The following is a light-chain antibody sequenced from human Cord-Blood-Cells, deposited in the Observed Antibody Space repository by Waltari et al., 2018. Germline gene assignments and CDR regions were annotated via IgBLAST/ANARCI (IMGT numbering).Light chain of an antibody. CDR2: SNK. CDR3: AAWDDSLNGYV. J-gene: IGLJ1*01. Sequence: QSVLTQPPSASGTPGQRVTISCSGSSSNFGSNTVNWYQQLPGTAPKLLIYSNKQRPSGVPDRVSGTKSGTSASLAISGLQSEDEADYYCAAWDDSLNGYVFGTGTKVTVL. V-gene: IGLV1-44*01. CDR1: SSNFGSNT.